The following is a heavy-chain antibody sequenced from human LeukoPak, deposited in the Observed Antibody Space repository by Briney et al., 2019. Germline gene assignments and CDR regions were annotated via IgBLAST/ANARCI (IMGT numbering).Heavy chain of an antibody. CDR2: ISGSGDNT. V-gene: IGHV3-23*01. Sequence: GGSLRLSCAVSGFTFSSYAMSWVRQAPGKGLEWVSAISGSGDNTYYADSVKGRFTVSRDNSKNTLYVQMKSLRAEDTAVYYCAKDFVVVPGNVNYFDYWGQGTLVTVSS. CDR1: GFTFSSYA. D-gene: IGHD2-21*02. J-gene: IGHJ4*02. CDR3: AKDFVVVPGNVNYFDY.